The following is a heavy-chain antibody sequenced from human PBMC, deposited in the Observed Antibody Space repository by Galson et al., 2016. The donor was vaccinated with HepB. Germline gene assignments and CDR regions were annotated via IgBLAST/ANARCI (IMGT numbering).Heavy chain of an antibody. CDR3: AREPDHSFYFDY. V-gene: IGHV1-46*02. D-gene: IGHD1-14*01. CDR2: IKPSGGNT. CDR1: GYTFNTYN. Sequence: SVKVSCKASGYTFNTYNMHWVRQAPGQGLEWMGIIKPSGGNTIYAQKFQDRITMTRDTSTSTVYMELISLRSDDTAVYYCAREPDHSFYFDYWGQGTLLTVSS. J-gene: IGHJ4*02.